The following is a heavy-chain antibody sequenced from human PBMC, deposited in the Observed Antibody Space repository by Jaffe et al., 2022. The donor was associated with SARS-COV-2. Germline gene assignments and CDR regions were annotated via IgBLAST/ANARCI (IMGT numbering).Heavy chain of an antibody. CDR3: ARDLGSAAGDYYYGMDV. Sequence: QVQLVQSGAEVKKPGSSVKVSCKASGGTFSSYTISWVRQAPGQGLEWMGRIIPILGIANYAQKFQGRVTITADKSTSTAYMELSSLRSEDTAVYYCARDLGSAAGDYYYGMDVWGQGTTVTVSS. D-gene: IGHD6-13*01. CDR2: IIPILGIA. CDR1: GGTFSSYT. J-gene: IGHJ6*02. V-gene: IGHV1-69*08.